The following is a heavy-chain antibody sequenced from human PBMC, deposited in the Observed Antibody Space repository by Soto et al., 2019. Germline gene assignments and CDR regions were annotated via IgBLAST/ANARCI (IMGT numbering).Heavy chain of an antibody. CDR1: GGSISSYY. V-gene: IGHV4-59*08. D-gene: IGHD2-21*01. J-gene: IGHJ3*02. CDR3: ARRTPAYNAFDI. CDR2: IYYSGST. Sequence: QVQLQESGPGLVKPSETLSLTCTVSGGSISSYYWSWIRQPPGKGLESIGYIYYSGSTNYNPSLKSRVTISVDTSKNQFSLKLSSVTAADTAVYYCARRTPAYNAFDIWGQGTMVTVSS.